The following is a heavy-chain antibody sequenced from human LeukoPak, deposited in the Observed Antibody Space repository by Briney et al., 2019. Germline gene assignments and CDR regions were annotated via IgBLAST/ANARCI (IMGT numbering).Heavy chain of an antibody. CDR3: ARDNSVRDEAWWFNP. Sequence: ASVKVSCKVSGYTLTELSMHWVRQAPGKGLDWMGGFDPEEGETIYAQKFQSRVTMTEDTSTDTAYMELSRLRSEDTAVYYCARDNSVRDEAWWFNPWGQGPLVTVSS. D-gene: IGHD5-24*01. CDR2: FDPEEGET. V-gene: IGHV1-24*01. J-gene: IGHJ5*02. CDR1: GYTLTELS.